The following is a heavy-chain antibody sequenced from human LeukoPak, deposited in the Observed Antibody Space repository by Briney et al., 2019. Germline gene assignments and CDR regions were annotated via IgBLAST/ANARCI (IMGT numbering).Heavy chain of an antibody. Sequence: AASVKVSCKASGGTFSGYAISWVRQAPGQGLEWMGGIIPIFGTANYAQKFQGRVTITADESTSTAYMELSSLRSEDTAVYYCARDVYSGYDSGRDHKRSAGWFDPWGQGTLVTVSS. V-gene: IGHV1-69*13. J-gene: IGHJ5*02. D-gene: IGHD5-12*01. CDR3: ARDVYSGYDSGRDHKRSAGWFDP. CDR1: GGTFSGYA. CDR2: IIPIFGTA.